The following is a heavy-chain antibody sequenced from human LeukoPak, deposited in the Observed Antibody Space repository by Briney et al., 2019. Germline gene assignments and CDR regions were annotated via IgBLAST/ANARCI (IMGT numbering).Heavy chain of an antibody. Sequence: GGSLRLSCAASGFTFSSYDMHWVRQAPGKGLEWVAFIRYDGSNKYYADSVKGRFTISRDNSKNTLYLQMNSLRAEDTAVYYCAKDLLGIVAVPAAPDYWGQGTLVTVSS. D-gene: IGHD2-2*01. CDR3: AKDLLGIVAVPAAPDY. J-gene: IGHJ4*02. CDR2: IRYDGSNK. V-gene: IGHV3-30*02. CDR1: GFTFSSYD.